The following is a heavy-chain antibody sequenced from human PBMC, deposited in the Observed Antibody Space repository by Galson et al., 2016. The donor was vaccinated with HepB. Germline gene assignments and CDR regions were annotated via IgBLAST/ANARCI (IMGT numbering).Heavy chain of an antibody. CDR1: GGSISSSNW. Sequence: SETLSLTCAVSGGSISSSNWWSWVRQPPGKGLEWIGELYHSGSTNYNPSLKSRGTISVDKSKNQFSLKVSSVTAADTAVYYCVRGLLEWTTCYYYGMDVWGQGTTVTVSS. CDR2: LYHSGST. J-gene: IGHJ6*02. D-gene: IGHD3-3*01. CDR3: VRGLLEWTTCYYYGMDV. V-gene: IGHV4-4*02.